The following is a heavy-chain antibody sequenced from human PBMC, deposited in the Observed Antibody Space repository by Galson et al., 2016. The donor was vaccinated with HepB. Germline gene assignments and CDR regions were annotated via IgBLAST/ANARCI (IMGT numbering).Heavy chain of an antibody. J-gene: IGHJ3*02. CDR2: FDPEDGET. V-gene: IGHV1-24*01. CDR1: GYTLTELS. CDR3: ATDMRSGIVATISYAFDI. D-gene: IGHD5-12*01. Sequence: SVKVSCKVSGYTLTELSMHWVRQAPGKGLEWMGGFDPEDGETIYAQKFQGRVTITEDTSTDTAYMELSSLRSEDTAVYYCATDMRSGIVATISYAFDIWGQGTMVTVSS.